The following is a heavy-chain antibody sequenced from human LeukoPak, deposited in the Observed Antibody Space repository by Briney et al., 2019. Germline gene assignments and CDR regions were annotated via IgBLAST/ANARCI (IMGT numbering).Heavy chain of an antibody. CDR2: ISYDGSNK. CDR3: ARDAVPYRTNGVCYFSGYFDY. Sequence: GRSLRLSCAASGFTFSSYAMRWVRQAPGKGLEWVAVISYDGSNKYYADSVKGRFTISRDNSKNTLYLQMNSLRAEDTAVYYCARDAVPYRTNGVCYFSGYFDYWGQGTLVTVSS. V-gene: IGHV3-30-3*01. J-gene: IGHJ4*02. CDR1: GFTFSSYA. D-gene: IGHD2-8*01.